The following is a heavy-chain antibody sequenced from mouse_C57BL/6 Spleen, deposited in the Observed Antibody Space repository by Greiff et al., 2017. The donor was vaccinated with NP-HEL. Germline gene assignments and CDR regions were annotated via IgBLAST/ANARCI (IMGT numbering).Heavy chain of an antibody. CDR1: GFTFSDYY. V-gene: IGHV5-12*01. J-gene: IGHJ3*01. CDR3: ASQYDYEWTFAY. CDR2: ISNGGGST. D-gene: IGHD2-4*01. Sequence: DVQLVASGGGLVQPGGSLKLSCAASGFTFSDYYMYWVRQTPEKRLEWVAYISNGGGSTYYPDTVKGRFTISRDNAKNTRYLQMSRLKSEDTAMYYCASQYDYEWTFAYWGQGTLVTVSA.